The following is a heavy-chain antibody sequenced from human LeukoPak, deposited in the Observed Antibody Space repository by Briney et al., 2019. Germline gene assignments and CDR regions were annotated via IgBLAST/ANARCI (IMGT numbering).Heavy chain of an antibody. CDR2: INHSGST. Sequence: KASETLSFTCAVYGVSFSGYYWSWIRQPPGKGLEWIGEINHSGSTNYNPSLKSRVTISVDTSKNQFSLKLSSVTAADTAVYYCARGRGLLFDYWGQGTLVTVSS. J-gene: IGHJ4*02. CDR1: GVSFSGYY. D-gene: IGHD2-8*02. CDR3: ARGRGLLFDY. V-gene: IGHV4-34*01.